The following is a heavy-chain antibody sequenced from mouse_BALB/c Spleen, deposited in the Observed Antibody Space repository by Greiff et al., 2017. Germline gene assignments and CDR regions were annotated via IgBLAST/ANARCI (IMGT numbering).Heavy chain of an antibody. D-gene: IGHD2-1*01. J-gene: IGHJ4*01. V-gene: IGHV1-62-2*01. CDR1: GYTFTEYI. CDR2: FYPGSGSI. Sequence: VKLVESGAGLVKPGASVKLSCKASGYTFTEYIIHWVKQRSGQGLEWIGWFYPGSGSIKYNEKFKDKATLTADKSSSTVYMELSRLTSEDSAVYFCARHGGYGNYERAMDYWGQGTSVTVSS. CDR3: ARHGGYGNYERAMDY.